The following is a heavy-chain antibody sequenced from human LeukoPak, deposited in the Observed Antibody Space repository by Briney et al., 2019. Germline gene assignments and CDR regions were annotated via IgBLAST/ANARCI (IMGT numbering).Heavy chain of an antibody. CDR3: AKGRHGNWFDP. D-gene: IGHD2-8*01. J-gene: IGHJ5*02. CDR2: ISSTSSFV. V-gene: IGHV3-21*01. CDR1: GFTFSSYS. Sequence: GGSLRLSCVASGFTFSSYSMNWVRQAPGKGLEWVSSISSTSSFVYYADSVKGRFTISRDNSKNTLYLQMNSLRAEDTAVYYCAKGRHGNWFDPWGQGTLSPSPQ.